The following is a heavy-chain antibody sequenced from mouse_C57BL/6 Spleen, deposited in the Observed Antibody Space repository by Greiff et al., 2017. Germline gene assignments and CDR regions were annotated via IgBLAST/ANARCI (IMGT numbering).Heavy chain of an antibody. Sequence: VQLQQSGAELARPGASVKLSCKASGYTFTSYGISWVKQRTGQGLEWIGEIYPRSGNTYYNEKFKGKATLTADKSTSTAYMELRSLTSEDSAVYFCAKRHYSNYWFAYWGQGTLVTVSA. CDR1: GYTFTSYG. CDR2: IYPRSGNT. D-gene: IGHD2-5*01. V-gene: IGHV1-81*01. J-gene: IGHJ3*01. CDR3: AKRHYSNYWFAY.